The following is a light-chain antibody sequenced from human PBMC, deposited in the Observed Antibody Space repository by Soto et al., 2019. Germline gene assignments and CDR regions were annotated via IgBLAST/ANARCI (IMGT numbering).Light chain of an antibody. V-gene: IGKV2-28*01. Sequence: DIVMTQSPLSLPVTPGEPASISCRSSQSLLHSNGYNYLDWYLQKPGQSPQLLIYLGSNRASGVPDRCSGSGSGTDCTLKSSRVEAEDVGVYYCMQAIQNPLTFGGGTKVDIK. CDR2: LGS. CDR1: QSLLHSNGYNY. J-gene: IGKJ4*01. CDR3: MQAIQNPLT.